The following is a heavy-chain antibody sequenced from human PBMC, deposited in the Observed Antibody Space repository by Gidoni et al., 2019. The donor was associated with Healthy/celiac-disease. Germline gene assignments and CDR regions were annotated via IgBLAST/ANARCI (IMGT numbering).Heavy chain of an antibody. CDR3: ARELRRTIFGFVDY. CDR2: ISAFNGNT. J-gene: IGHJ4*02. D-gene: IGHD3-3*01. Sequence: QVQLVQSGAEVKKHGASGQVSCKASGDTVTSYGISWVRPAPGQGLEWMGWISAFNGNTNYAQTLQGRVTMTTDTSTCTAYMELRRLRSDDTAVYYCARELRRTIFGFVDYWGQGTLVPFSS. CDR1: GDTVTSYG. V-gene: IGHV1-18*01.